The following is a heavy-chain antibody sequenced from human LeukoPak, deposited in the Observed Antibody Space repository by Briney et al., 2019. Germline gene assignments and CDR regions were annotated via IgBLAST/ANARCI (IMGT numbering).Heavy chain of an antibody. CDR3: ARDRIGKYSIDY. CDR2: ISDNGRRT. D-gene: IGHD2-15*01. Sequence: PGGSLRLSCAASGFTFSSYAMNWVRQAPGKGLEWVAFISDNGRRTYYLESVKGLFTISRDDSKNTLYLQMNSLGVEDTAVYYCARDRIGKYSIDYWGQGTLVTVCS. V-gene: IGHV3-30*04. CDR1: GFTFSSYA. J-gene: IGHJ4*02.